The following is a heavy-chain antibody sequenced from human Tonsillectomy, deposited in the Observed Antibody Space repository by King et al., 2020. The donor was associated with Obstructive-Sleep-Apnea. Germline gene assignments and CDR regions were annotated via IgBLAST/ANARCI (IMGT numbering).Heavy chain of an antibody. Sequence: QLQESGPGPVKPSETLSLTCTVSGDSVSSHYCAWIRQAPGKGLEWIGYIYGSGSTTYNPSLKNRVTISVDTSKNQFSLKLRSVTAADTAVYFCARHTRGWFGGNWFDPRGQGTLVIVSS. CDR3: ARHTRGWFGGNWFDP. J-gene: IGHJ5*02. CDR1: GDSVSSHY. D-gene: IGHD3-10*01. CDR2: IYGSGST. V-gene: IGHV4-59*08.